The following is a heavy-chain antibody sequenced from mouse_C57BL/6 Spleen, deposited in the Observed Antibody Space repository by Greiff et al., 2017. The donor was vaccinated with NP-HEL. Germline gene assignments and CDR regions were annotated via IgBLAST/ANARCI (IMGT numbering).Heavy chain of an antibody. J-gene: IGHJ2*01. CDR2: IDPETGGT. Sequence: QVQLKESGAELVRPGASVTLSCKASGYTFTDYEMHWVKQTPVHGLEWIGAIDPETGGTAYNQKFKGKAILTADKSSSTAYMELRSLTSEDSAVYYCTRGGTTLGYWGQGTTLTVSS. CDR1: GYTFTDYE. CDR3: TRGGTTLGY. V-gene: IGHV1-15*01. D-gene: IGHD1-1*01.